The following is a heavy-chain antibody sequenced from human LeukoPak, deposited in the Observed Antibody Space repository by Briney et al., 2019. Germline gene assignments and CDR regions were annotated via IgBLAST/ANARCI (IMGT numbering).Heavy chain of an antibody. CDR3: ARGSIAAAGSWSY. D-gene: IGHD6-13*01. J-gene: IGHJ4*02. CDR2: INTNTGNP. Sequence: ASVKVSCKASGYTFTGYYMHWVRQAPGQGLEWMGWINTNTGNPTYAQGFTGRFVFSLDTSVSTAYLQISSLKAEDTAVYYCARGSIAAAGSWSYWGQGTLVTVSS. CDR1: GYTFTGYY. V-gene: IGHV7-4-1*02.